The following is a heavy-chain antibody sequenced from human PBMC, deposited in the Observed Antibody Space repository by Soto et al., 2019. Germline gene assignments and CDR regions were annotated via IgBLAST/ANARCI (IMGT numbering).Heavy chain of an antibody. CDR2: INHSGST. Sequence: PSETLSLTCAVYGGSFSGYYWTWIRQPPGTGLEWIGEINHSGSTNYNPSLKSRVTISVDTSKNQFSLKLTSVTAADTAVYYCARDKITDLLDYRGQGSPVTVSS. CDR1: GGSFSGYY. J-gene: IGHJ4*02. CDR3: ARDKITDLLDY. V-gene: IGHV4-34*01. D-gene: IGHD3-10*01.